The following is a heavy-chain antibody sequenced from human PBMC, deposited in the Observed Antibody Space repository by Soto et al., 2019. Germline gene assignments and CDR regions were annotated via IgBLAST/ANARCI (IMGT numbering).Heavy chain of an antibody. D-gene: IGHD2-2*01. J-gene: IGHJ6*02. V-gene: IGHV5-51*01. CDR1: GYSFTSYW. Sequence: GASLKISCKGSGYSFTSYWIGWVRQMPGKSLEWMGIIYPGDSDTRYSPSSQGQVTISADKSISTAYLQWSSLKASATAMYYCARHYCSSTSCYPVYYYYYGMDVWGQGTTVTVSS. CDR2: IYPGDSDT. CDR3: ARHYCSSTSCYPVYYYYYGMDV.